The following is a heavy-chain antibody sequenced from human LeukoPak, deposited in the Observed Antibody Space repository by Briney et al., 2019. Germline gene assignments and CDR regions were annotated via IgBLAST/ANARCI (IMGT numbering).Heavy chain of an antibody. D-gene: IGHD3-10*01. CDR2: ISAYNGNT. CDR1: GYTFTSYD. J-gene: IGHJ4*02. V-gene: IGHV1-18*01. CDR3: ARDHPNYGSGSYY. Sequence: ASVKVSCKASGYTFTSYDINWVRQASGQGLEWMGWISAYNGNTNYAQKLQGRVTMTTDTSTSTAYMELRSLRSDDTAVYYCARDHPNYGSGSYYWGQGTLVTVSS.